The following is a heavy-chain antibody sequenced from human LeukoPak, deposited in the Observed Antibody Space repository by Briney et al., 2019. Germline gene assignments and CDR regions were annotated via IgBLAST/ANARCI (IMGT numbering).Heavy chain of an antibody. V-gene: IGHV3-9*01. CDR3: AKDPQQWLVPDRNWFDP. CDR1: TFTFSSYS. Sequence: GGSLRLSCAASTFTFSSYSMNWVRQAPGKGLEWVSGISWNSGSIGYADSVKGRFTISRDNAKNSLYLQMNSLRAEDTALYYCAKDPQQWLVPDRNWFDPWGQGTLVTVSS. D-gene: IGHD6-19*01. CDR2: ISWNSGSI. J-gene: IGHJ5*02.